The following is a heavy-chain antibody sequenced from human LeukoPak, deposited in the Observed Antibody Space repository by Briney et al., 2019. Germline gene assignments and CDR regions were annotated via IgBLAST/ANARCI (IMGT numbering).Heavy chain of an antibody. CDR2: ISYDGSNK. Sequence: PGRSLRPSCAASGFTFSSYGMHWVRQAPGKGLEWVAVISYDGSNKYYADSVKGRFTISRDNSKNTLYLQMNSLRAEDTAVYYCAKGKQGPFDPWGQGTLVTVSS. V-gene: IGHV3-30*18. CDR3: AKGKQGPFDP. CDR1: GFTFSSYG. J-gene: IGHJ5*02.